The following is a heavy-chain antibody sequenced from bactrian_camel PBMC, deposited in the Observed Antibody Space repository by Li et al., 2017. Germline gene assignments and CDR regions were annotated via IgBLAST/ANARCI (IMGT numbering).Heavy chain of an antibody. Sequence: QLVESGGGLVQPGGSLRLSCAASGFAFSVYGTSWVRQAPGKGLEWVSGITSVGSSTYYSDSMKDRFTISRDNANNKLSLQLNSLKTEDTAMYYCAAVLGYGGSWCLGSWGQGTQVTVS. V-gene: IGHV3S40*01. CDR2: ITSVGSST. D-gene: IGHD6*01. CDR3: AAVLGYGGSWCLGS. J-gene: IGHJ6*01. CDR1: GFAFSVYG.